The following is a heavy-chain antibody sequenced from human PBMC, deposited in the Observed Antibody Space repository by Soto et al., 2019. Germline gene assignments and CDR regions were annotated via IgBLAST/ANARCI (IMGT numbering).Heavy chain of an antibody. J-gene: IGHJ4*02. CDR3: ARDASRAWDFDY. D-gene: IGHD7-27*01. V-gene: IGHV3-33*01. CDR1: GFTFNTSG. Sequence: QVVESGGGVVQPGRSLSLSCAASGFTFNTSGMHWVRQAPGKGLEWVAVIWYDGSNKYYADSVKGRFTISRDNSKNTLYLQMNSLRAEDTAVYYCARDASRAWDFDYWGQGTLVTVSS. CDR2: IWYDGSNK.